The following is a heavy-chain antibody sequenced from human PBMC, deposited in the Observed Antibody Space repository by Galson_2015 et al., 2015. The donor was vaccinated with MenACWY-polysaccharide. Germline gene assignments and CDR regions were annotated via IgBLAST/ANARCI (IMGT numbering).Heavy chain of an antibody. CDR1: GGTFSSYA. Sequence: PVKVSCKASGGTFSSYAISWVRQAPGQGLEWMGGIIPIFGTANYAQKFQGRVTITADESTSTAYMELSSLRSEDTAVYYCARDGTLAAPRDAFDNWGQGTMVTV. CDR2: IIPIFGTA. D-gene: IGHD1-26*01. CDR3: ARDGTLAAPRDAFDN. V-gene: IGHV1-69*13. J-gene: IGHJ3*02.